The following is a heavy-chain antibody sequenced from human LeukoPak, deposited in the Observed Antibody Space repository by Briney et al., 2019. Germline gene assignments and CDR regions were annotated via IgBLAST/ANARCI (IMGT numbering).Heavy chain of an antibody. CDR2: ISGSGSTI. CDR1: GFTFRTYI. D-gene: IGHD3/OR15-3a*01. CDR3: AREFRTAVDY. V-gene: IGHV3-48*01. Sequence: GGSLRLSCAVSGFTFRTYIMNWVRQAPGKGLEWVSSISGSGSTIYYADSVKGRFTISRDNAKNSLYLQMNSLRAEDTAVYYCAREFRTAVDYWGQGTLVTVSS. J-gene: IGHJ4*02.